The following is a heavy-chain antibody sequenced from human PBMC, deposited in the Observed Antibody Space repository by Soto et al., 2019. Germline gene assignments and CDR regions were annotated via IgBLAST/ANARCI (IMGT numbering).Heavy chain of an antibody. CDR3: AKLPAAAGDFDY. CDR1: GGSISSSSYY. D-gene: IGHD6-13*01. J-gene: IGHJ4*02. V-gene: IGHV4-39*01. CDR2: IYYSGST. Sequence: QLQLQESGPGLVKPSETLSLTCTVSGGSISSSSYYWGWIRQPPGKGLEWIGSIYYSGSTYYNPSLKSRVTISVDTSKNQFSLKLSSVTAADTAVYYCAKLPAAAGDFDYWGQGTLVTVSS.